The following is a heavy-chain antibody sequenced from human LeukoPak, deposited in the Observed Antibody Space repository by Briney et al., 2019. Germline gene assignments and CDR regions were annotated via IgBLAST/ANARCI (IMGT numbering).Heavy chain of an antibody. Sequence: SETLSLTCTVSGGSISSYYWSWIRQPPVKGLEWIGYIYYSGSTNYNPSLKSRVTISVDTSKNQFSLKLSSVTAADTAVYYCARADYGDYKTLDYWGQGTLVTVSS. D-gene: IGHD4-17*01. CDR3: ARADYGDYKTLDY. CDR2: IYYSGST. J-gene: IGHJ4*02. V-gene: IGHV4-59*01. CDR1: GGSISSYY.